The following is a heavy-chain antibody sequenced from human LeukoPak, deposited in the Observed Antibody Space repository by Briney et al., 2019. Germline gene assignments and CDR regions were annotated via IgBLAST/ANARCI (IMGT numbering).Heavy chain of an antibody. CDR1: GGTFSSYA. J-gene: IGHJ4*02. CDR2: IIPIFGTA. D-gene: IGHD2-15*01. V-gene: IGHV1-69*13. Sequence: ASVKVSCKASGGTFSSYAISWVRQAPGQGLEWMGGIIPIFGTANYAQKFQGRVTITADESTSTAYMELSSLRSEDTAVYYCASFRSQGGYYDNWGQGTLVTVSS. CDR3: ASFRSQGGYYDN.